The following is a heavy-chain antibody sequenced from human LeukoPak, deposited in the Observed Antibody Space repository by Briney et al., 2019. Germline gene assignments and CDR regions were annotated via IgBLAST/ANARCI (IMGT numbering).Heavy chain of an antibody. J-gene: IGHJ6*03. CDR2: ISSSSSYI. Sequence: GGSLRLSCAASGFTFSSYSMNWVRQAPGKGLEWVSSISSSSSYIYYADSVKGRFTISRDNAKNSLYLQMNSLRAEDTAVYYCARVPEGGYNPTTPYYYYYYMDVWGKGTTVTVSS. CDR3: ARVPEGGYNPTTPYYYYYYMDV. V-gene: IGHV3-21*01. D-gene: IGHD5-24*01. CDR1: GFTFSSYS.